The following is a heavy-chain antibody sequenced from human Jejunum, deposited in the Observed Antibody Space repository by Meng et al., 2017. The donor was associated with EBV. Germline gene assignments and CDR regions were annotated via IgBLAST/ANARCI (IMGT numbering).Heavy chain of an antibody. V-gene: IGHV4-4*02. CDR3: VRGGDYCLVY. D-gene: IGHD2-21*02. J-gene: IGHJ4*02. CDR2: IYYSGST. CDR1: GDSIDSRNG. Sequence: QVQLQVSGPGLVKPSGTLSLTCAVSGDSIDSRNGWSWVRQSPERGLEWIGEIYYSGSTNYNPSLKSRVTILVDRSENHFSLHLSSVTAADTAVYYCVRGGDYCLVYWGQGTLVTVSS.